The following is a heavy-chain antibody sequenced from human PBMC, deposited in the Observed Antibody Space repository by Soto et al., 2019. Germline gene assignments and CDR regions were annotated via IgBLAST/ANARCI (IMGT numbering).Heavy chain of an antibody. CDR3: ARDKDFWSGYYPTYYYYGMDV. Sequence: GASVKVSCKASGYTFTSYDINWVRQATGQGLEWMGWMNPNSGNTGYAQKFQGRVTMTRNTSISTAYMELSSLRAEDTAVYYCARDKDFWSGYYPTYYYYGMDVWGQGTTVTVSS. CDR2: MNPNSGNT. D-gene: IGHD3-3*01. V-gene: IGHV1-8*01. J-gene: IGHJ6*02. CDR1: GYTFTSYD.